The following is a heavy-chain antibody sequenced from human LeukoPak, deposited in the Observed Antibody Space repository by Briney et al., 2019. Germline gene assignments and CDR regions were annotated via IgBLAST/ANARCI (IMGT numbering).Heavy chain of an antibody. J-gene: IGHJ4*02. CDR2: ISSNEYDT. CDR3: VKDLNGTWSFDY. Sequence: PGGSLRLSCSASGFTFSAYFMHWVRQAPGKGLEYVSSISSNEYDTYYADPVKGRFTISRDNSKNTLFLQMSSLRAEDTAVYYCVKDLNGTWSFDYWGQGTLVTVSS. V-gene: IGHV3-64D*06. D-gene: IGHD2-8*01. CDR1: GFTFSAYF.